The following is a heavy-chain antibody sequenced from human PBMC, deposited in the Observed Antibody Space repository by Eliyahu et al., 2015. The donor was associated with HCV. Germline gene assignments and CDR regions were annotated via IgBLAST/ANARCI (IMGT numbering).Heavy chain of an antibody. CDR1: XGSISSGGYY. D-gene: IGHD3-10*01. CDR3: ARGLTMVRGVIHMDV. Sequence: QVQLQESGPGLVKPSQTLSLTCTXSXGSISSGGYYWSWIRQHPGKGLEWIGYIHYSGSTYYNPSLKSRVTISVDTSKNQFSLKLSSVTAADTAVYYCARGLTMVRGVIHMDVWGQGTTVTVSS. J-gene: IGHJ6*02. CDR2: IHYSGST. V-gene: IGHV4-31*03.